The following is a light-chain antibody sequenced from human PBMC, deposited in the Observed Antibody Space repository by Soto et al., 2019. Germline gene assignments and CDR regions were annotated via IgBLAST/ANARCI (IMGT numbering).Light chain of an antibody. Sequence: QSALTQPGSVSGSPGQSIAISCTGTSSDVGGYDYVSWYQQHPGKAPKLMIYDVSNRPSGVSNRFSGSKSDNTASLTISGLQAEDEADYYCSSYTSSSTYVFGTGTKVTVL. J-gene: IGLJ1*01. CDR1: SSDVGGYDY. CDR3: SSYTSSSTYV. V-gene: IGLV2-14*01. CDR2: DVS.